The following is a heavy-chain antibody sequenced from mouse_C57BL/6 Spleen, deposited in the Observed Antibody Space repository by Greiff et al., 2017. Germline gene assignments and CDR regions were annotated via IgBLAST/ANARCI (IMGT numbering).Heavy chain of an antibody. J-gene: IGHJ4*01. CDR2: IYPGDGDT. D-gene: IGHD1-3*01. CDR1: GYAFSSSW. Sequence: QVQLQQSGPELVKPGASVKISCKASGYAFSSSWMNWVKQRPGKGLEWIGRIYPGDGDTNYNGKFKGKATLTADKSSSTAYMQLSRLTSEDSAVYFCARRGYNKDDDMDYWGQGTSVTVAS. V-gene: IGHV1-82*01. CDR3: ARRGYNKDDDMDY.